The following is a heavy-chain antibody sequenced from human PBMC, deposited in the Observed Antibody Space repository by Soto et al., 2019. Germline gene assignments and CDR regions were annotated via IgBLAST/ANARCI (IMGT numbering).Heavy chain of an antibody. CDR1: GGTFSSYT. CDR2: IIPILGIA. CDR3: ARDLTGYCSGGSSTLQPAEYFQH. V-gene: IGHV1-69*04. Sequence: VKGSCKASGGTFSSYTISWVRQAPGQGLEWMGRIIPILGIANYAQKFQGRVTITADKSTSTAYMELRSLRSEDTAMYYCARDLTGYCSGGSSTLQPAEYFQHWGQGTLVTVSS. J-gene: IGHJ1*01. D-gene: IGHD2-15*01.